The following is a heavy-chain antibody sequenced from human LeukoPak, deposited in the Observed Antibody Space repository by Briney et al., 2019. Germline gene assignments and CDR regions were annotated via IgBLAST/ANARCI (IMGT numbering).Heavy chain of an antibody. D-gene: IGHD3-22*01. CDR2: IYPGDSNT. J-gene: IGHJ4*02. Sequence: KVSCKGSGYTFTNSWIGWVRQMSGKGLEWMGIIYPGDSNTRYSPSFQGQVTISADKSISTAYLQWSSLKASDTAMYYCARYRAPTDYDSKFDYWGQGTLVTVSS. CDR1: GYTFTNSW. CDR3: ARYRAPTDYDSKFDY. V-gene: IGHV5-51*01.